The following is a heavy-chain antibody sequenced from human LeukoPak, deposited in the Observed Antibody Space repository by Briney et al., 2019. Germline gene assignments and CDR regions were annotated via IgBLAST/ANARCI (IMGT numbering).Heavy chain of an antibody. D-gene: IGHD1-26*01. Sequence: PSETLSLTCTVSGGSISSYYWSWIRQPPGKGLEWIGYIYYSGSTNYNPSLKSRVTISVDTSKNQFSLKLSSVTAADTAVYYCATCGLMSGSYPEGNWFDPWGQGTLVTVSS. CDR3: ATCGLMSGSYPEGNWFDP. CDR2: IYYSGST. CDR1: GGSISSYY. V-gene: IGHV4-59*08. J-gene: IGHJ5*02.